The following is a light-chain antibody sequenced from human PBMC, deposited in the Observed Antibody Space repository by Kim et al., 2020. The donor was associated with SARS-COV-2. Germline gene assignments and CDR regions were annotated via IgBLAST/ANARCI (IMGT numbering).Light chain of an antibody. Sequence: AIQLTQAPSSLSASVGDRVTITCRASQGISSALAWYQQKPGRAPKLLIHDASSLESGVPSRFSGSGSGTEFTLTISSLQPDDFATYYCQQFINFPRTFGGGTKVDIK. CDR3: QQFINFPRT. CDR2: DAS. V-gene: IGKV1D-13*01. J-gene: IGKJ4*01. CDR1: QGISSA.